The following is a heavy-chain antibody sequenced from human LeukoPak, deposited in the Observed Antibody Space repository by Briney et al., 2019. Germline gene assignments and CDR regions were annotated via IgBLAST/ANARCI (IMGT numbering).Heavy chain of an antibody. D-gene: IGHD6-19*01. CDR2: IYSTGKN. Sequence: PSETLSLTCAVSGGSINSNYWGWIRQPPGKGLQWIGDIYSTGKNNYNPSLKSRVTISLDTSKSHLSLNLTSVLAADTAIYYCVRRDTGWNYFDYWGQGILVTVSS. J-gene: IGHJ4*02. V-gene: IGHV4-4*08. CDR3: VRRDTGWNYFDY. CDR1: GGSINSNY.